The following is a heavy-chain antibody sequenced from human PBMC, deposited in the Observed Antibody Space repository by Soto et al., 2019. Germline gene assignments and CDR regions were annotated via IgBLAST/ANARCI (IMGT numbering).Heavy chain of an antibody. Sequence: SQTLSLTCAISGNSVSSNSAAWNWIRRSPSRGLEWLGRTYYKSKWNNDYALSVKSRITMNPDTSKNQFSLHLYSVTPEDTAVYYCTGITWFRGMDVWGQGTPVTVSS. V-gene: IGHV6-1*01. CDR3: TGITWFRGMDV. CDR2: TYYKSKWNN. J-gene: IGHJ6*02. D-gene: IGHD3-16*01. CDR1: GNSVSSNSAA.